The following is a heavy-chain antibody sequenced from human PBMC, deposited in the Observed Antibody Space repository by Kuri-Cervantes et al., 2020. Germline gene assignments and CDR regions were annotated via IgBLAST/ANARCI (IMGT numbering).Heavy chain of an antibody. CDR3: ANPYLTNSAFDM. CDR1: GFTFSNYP. CDR2: ISGSGRTT. Sequence: GESLKISCAASGFTFSNYPMSWVRQAPGKGLECVSTISGSGRTTFYADSVKGRFTISGDNSKNTLYLQIISLRAEDTAVYFCANPYLTNSAFDMWGQGTMVTVSS. D-gene: IGHD2-21*01. J-gene: IGHJ3*02. V-gene: IGHV3-23*01.